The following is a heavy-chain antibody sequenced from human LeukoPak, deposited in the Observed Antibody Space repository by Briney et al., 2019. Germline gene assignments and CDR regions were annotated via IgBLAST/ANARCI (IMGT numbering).Heavy chain of an antibody. CDR1: GFTFSSYW. CDR2: IKEDGSEK. D-gene: IGHD3-22*01. J-gene: IGHJ4*02. V-gene: IGHV3-7*01. CDR3: ARATHYDSHGY. Sequence: GGSLRLSCAASGFTFSSYWMSWVRQAPGKGLEWVANIKEDGSEKYYVDSEKGRFTISRDNAKNSLYLQMNSLRAEDTAVYYCARATHYDSHGYWGQGTLVTVSS.